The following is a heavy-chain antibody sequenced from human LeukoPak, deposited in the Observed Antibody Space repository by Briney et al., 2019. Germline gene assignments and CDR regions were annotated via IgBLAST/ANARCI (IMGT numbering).Heavy chain of an antibody. Sequence: GGSLRLSCAASGFTFSSYGMRWVRQAPGKGLEWVAVIWYDGSNKYYADSVKGRFTISRDNSKNTLYLQMNSLRAEDTAVYYCARGKFRQLPYYYFDYWGQGTLVTVSS. CDR3: ARGKFRQLPYYYFDY. V-gene: IGHV3-33*01. D-gene: IGHD6-6*01. CDR2: IWYDGSNK. CDR1: GFTFSSYG. J-gene: IGHJ4*02.